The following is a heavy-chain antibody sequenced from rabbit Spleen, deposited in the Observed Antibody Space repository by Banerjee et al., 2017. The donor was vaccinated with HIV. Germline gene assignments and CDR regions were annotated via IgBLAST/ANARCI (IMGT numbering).Heavy chain of an antibody. V-gene: IGHV1S45*01. CDR3: ARDLAGAIGWNFYL. CDR1: GFSFSDRDV. CDR2: INTATGKP. D-gene: IGHD4-1*01. J-gene: IGHJ4*01. Sequence: QEQLEESGGGLVKPGASLTLTCKASGFSFSDRDVMCWVRQAPGKGLEWIACINTATGKPVYATWAKGRFTISTTSSTTVTLQMTSLTAADTATYFCARDLAGAIGWNFYLWGPGTLVTVS.